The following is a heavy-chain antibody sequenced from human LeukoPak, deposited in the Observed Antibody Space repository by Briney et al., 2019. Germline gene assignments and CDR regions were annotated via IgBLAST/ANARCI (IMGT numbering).Heavy chain of an antibody. CDR1: GFTFSDYY. CDR2: ISSSGSTI. CDR3: ARGEHTAMAEGLNFDY. Sequence: GGSLRLSCAASGFTFSDYYMSWIRQAPGKGLEWVSYISSSGSTIYYADSVKGRFTISMDNAKNSLYLQMNSLRAEDTAVYYCARGEHTAMAEGLNFDYWGQGTLVTVSS. V-gene: IGHV3-11*01. J-gene: IGHJ4*02. D-gene: IGHD5-18*01.